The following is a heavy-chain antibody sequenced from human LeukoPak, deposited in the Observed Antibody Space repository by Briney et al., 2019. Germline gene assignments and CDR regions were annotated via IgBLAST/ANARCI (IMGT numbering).Heavy chain of an antibody. Sequence: GGSPRLSCLASGFPFSSYAMHWVRQAPGKGLEWVGMISVDGDFEIYADSVKGRFTISRDNSKNTLYLQMSSLRAEDTAVYYCVKEYYYDSIGYASHAFDIWGQGTMVTVSS. CDR1: GFPFSSYA. CDR2: ISVDGDFE. CDR3: VKEYYYDSIGYASHAFDI. D-gene: IGHD3-22*01. V-gene: IGHV3-30*14. J-gene: IGHJ3*02.